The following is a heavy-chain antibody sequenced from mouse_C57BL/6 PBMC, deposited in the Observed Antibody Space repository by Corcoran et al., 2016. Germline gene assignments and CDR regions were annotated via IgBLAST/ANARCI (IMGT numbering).Heavy chain of an antibody. Sequence: QVTLKESGPGILQSSQTLSLTCSFSGFSLSTSGMGVSWIRQPSGKGLEWLAHIYWDDDKRYNPSLKSRLTISKDPSRNQVFLNITSVDTADTATYYCARRALYVGYEYFDVWGTGTTVTVSS. CDR1: GFSLSTSGMG. J-gene: IGHJ1*03. V-gene: IGHV8-12*01. CDR3: ARRALYVGYEYFDV. CDR2: IYWDDDK. D-gene: IGHD2-3*01.